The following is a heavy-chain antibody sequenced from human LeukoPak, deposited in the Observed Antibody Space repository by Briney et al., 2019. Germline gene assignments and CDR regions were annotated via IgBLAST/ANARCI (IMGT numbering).Heavy chain of an antibody. D-gene: IGHD1-26*01. V-gene: IGHV3-23*01. Sequence: GGSLRLSCAASGFTFSSYAMSWVRQAPGKGLEWVSAISGSGGSTYYADSVKGRFTISRDNSKNTLYLQMNSLRAEDTAVYYCATKRAYSGSLDYWGQGTLVTVSS. CDR3: ATKRAYSGSLDY. J-gene: IGHJ4*02. CDR1: GFTFSSYA. CDR2: ISGSGGST.